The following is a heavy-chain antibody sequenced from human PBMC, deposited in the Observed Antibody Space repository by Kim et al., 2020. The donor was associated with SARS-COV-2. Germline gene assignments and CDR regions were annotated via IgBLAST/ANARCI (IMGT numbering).Heavy chain of an antibody. Sequence: TYYADSVKGRFTISRDNSKHTLYLQMNSLRAEDTAVYYCARDLDYYGMDVWGQGTTVTVSS. CDR2: T. J-gene: IGHJ6*02. V-gene: IGHV3-53*01. CDR3: ARDLDYYGMDV.